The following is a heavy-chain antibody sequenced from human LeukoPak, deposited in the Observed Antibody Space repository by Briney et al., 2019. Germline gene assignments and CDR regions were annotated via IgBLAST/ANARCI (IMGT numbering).Heavy chain of an antibody. CDR1: GGSISSSSYY. CDR3: ARHPYYYGSGSYYGSNYFDY. Sequence: SETLSLTCTVSGGSISSSSYYWGWIRQPPGKGLEWIGSIYYSGSTYYNPSLKSRVTISVDTSKNQFSLKLSSVTAADTAVYHCARHPYYYGSGSYYGSNYFDYWGQGTLVTVSS. CDR2: IYYSGST. V-gene: IGHV4-39*01. D-gene: IGHD3-10*01. J-gene: IGHJ4*02.